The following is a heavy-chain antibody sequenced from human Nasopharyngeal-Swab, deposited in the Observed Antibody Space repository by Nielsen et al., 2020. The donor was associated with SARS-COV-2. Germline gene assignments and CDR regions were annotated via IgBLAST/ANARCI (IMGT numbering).Heavy chain of an antibody. D-gene: IGHD4-17*01. CDR1: GFSLSTSGVG. CDR3: AHGGATVTTFGVYNWCDP. V-gene: IGHV2-5*02. CDR2: IYCDDDK. Sequence: SGPPLVQPTTTLTLTCTFSGFSLSTSGVGVGWFRPPPGKALEWLALIYCDDDKRYSPALKSKITITKDTSKNQVVLTMTNMDPVDTATYYCAHGGATVTTFGVYNWCDPWGQGTLVTVST. J-gene: IGHJ5*02.